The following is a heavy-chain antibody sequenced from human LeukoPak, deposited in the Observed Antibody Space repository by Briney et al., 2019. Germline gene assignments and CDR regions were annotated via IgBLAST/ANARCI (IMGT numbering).Heavy chain of an antibody. J-gene: IGHJ4*02. V-gene: IGHV3-30*02. Sequence: GGSLRLSCAASGFTFSSYGMHWVRQAPGKGLEWVAFIRYDGSNKYYVDSVKGRFTISRDNSKNTLYLQMNSLRAEDTAVYYCAVESYSSSWYSLDYCGQGTLVTVSS. CDR1: GFTFSSYG. CDR3: AVESYSSSWYSLDY. D-gene: IGHD6-13*01. CDR2: IRYDGSNK.